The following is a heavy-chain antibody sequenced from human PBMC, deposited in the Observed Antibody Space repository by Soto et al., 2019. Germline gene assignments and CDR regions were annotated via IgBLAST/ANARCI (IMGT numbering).Heavy chain of an antibody. CDR1: GGTFSSYA. D-gene: IGHD5-12*01. CDR3: AREVVATINYGMDV. Sequence: ASVKFSCKASGGTFSSYAISWVRQAPGQGLEWMGGIIPIFGTANYAQKFQGRVTITADESTSTAYMELSSLRSEDTAVYYCAREVVATINYGMDVWGQGTTVTVSS. J-gene: IGHJ6*02. V-gene: IGHV1-69*13. CDR2: IIPIFGTA.